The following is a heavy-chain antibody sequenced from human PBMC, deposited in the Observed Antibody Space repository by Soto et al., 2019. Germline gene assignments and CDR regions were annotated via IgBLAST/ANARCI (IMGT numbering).Heavy chain of an antibody. J-gene: IGHJ3*02. CDR3: ARQKGRDDFWSGYLSFDI. Sequence: PSETLSLTCTVSGGSISSYYWSWIRQPPGKGLEWIGYIHYSGSTNYNPSLKSRVTISVDTSKNQFSLKLSSVTAADTAVYYCARQKGRDDFWSGYLSFDIWGQGTMVTVSS. CDR1: GGSISSYY. CDR2: IHYSGST. D-gene: IGHD3-3*01. V-gene: IGHV4-59*08.